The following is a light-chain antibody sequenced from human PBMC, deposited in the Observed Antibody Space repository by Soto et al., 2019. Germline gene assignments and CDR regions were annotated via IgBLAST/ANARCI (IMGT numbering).Light chain of an antibody. CDR2: RAS. J-gene: IGKJ1*01. CDR3: QQYNSYWT. V-gene: IGKV1-5*03. Sequence: DIQMTQSPSTLSASVDDRVTITCRASQSISSWLAWYQQKPGKAPKLLIYRASSLKSGVPSRFSGSGSGTEFTLTISSLQPDDFATYYCQQYNSYWTFGQGTKVDIK. CDR1: QSISSW.